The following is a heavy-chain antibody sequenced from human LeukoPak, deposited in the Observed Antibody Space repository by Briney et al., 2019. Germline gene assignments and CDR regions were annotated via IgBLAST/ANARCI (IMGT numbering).Heavy chain of an antibody. CDR3: VTDNGVSPSEYYFDY. CDR2: IFYTGST. CDR1: GGSISSSSYY. J-gene: IGHJ4*02. D-gene: IGHD2-8*01. Sequence: SETLSLTCTVSGGSISSSSYYWGWIRQPPGKGLEWIGSIFYTGSTYYNPSLKSRVTISVDTPKNQFSLKLSSVTAADTAVYYCVTDNGVSPSEYYFDYWGQGTLVTVSS. V-gene: IGHV4-39*01.